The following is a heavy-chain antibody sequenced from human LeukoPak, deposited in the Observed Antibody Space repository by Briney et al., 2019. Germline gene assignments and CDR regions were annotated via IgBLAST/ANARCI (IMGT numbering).Heavy chain of an antibody. D-gene: IGHD6-6*01. CDR3: AREISSSSGRAFDY. V-gene: IGHV3-74*01. Sequence: GGSLRLSCAASGFTFSSYWMHWVRQGPGKGLVWVSRINTDGSTTTYADSVKGRFTVSRDNGNNTLYLQMNSLRAEDTTVYYCAREISSSSGRAFDYWGQGTLVTVSP. J-gene: IGHJ4*02. CDR2: INTDGSTT. CDR1: GFTFSSYW.